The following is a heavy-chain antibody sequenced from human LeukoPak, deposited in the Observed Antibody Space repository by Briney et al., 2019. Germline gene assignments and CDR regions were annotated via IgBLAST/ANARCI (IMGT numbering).Heavy chain of an antibody. D-gene: IGHD1-26*01. Sequence: TSETLSLTCTVSGGSISSYYWSWIRQPPGKGLEWIGYIYYSGSTNYNPSLKSRVTISVDTSMNQFSLKLSSVTAADTAVYYCARDRLYSGSPAAFDIWGQGTMVTASS. CDR1: GGSISSYY. CDR3: ARDRLYSGSPAAFDI. J-gene: IGHJ3*02. CDR2: IYYSGST. V-gene: IGHV4-59*01.